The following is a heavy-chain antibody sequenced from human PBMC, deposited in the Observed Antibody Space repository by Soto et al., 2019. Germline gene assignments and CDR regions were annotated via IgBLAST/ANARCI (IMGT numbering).Heavy chain of an antibody. CDR3: ATYQYYDFWSGPSEDYFDY. Sequence: SVKVSCKASGDTFSSYAISGVLQSALQGLEWMGGIIPIFGTANYAQKFQGRVTITADESTSTAYMELSSLRSEDTAVYYCATYQYYDFWSGPSEDYFDYWGQGTLVTVSS. CDR2: IIPIFGTA. D-gene: IGHD3-3*01. CDR1: GDTFSSYA. J-gene: IGHJ4*02. V-gene: IGHV1-69*13.